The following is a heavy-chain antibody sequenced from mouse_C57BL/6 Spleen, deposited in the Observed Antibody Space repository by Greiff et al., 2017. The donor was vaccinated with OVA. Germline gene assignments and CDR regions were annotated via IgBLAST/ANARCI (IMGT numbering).Heavy chain of an antibody. CDR2: IYPSDSET. CDR3: ARKGLGLLGAMDY. CDR1: GYTFTSYW. Sequence: QVQLQQSGAELVRPGSSVKLSCKASGYTFTSYWMDWVKQRPGQGLEWIGNIYPSDSETHYNQKFKDKATLTVDKSSSTAYMQLSSLTSEDSAVYYCARKGLGLLGAMDYWGQGTSVTVSS. V-gene: IGHV1-61*01. D-gene: IGHD2-3*01. J-gene: IGHJ4*01.